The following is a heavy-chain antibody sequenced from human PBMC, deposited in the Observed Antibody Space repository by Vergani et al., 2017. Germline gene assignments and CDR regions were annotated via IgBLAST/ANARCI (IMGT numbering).Heavy chain of an antibody. CDR3: ARALEYWYGSGPGY. J-gene: IGHJ4*02. CDR1: GFTFSDYY. CDR2: ISSSGSTI. D-gene: IGHD6-19*01. V-gene: IGHV3-11*01. Sequence: QVQLVESGGGVVQPGRSLRLSCAASGFTFSDYYMSWIRQAPGKGLEWVSYISSSGSTIYYADSVKGRITLSRENAKNSLYLQMNSLRAEDTAVYYCARALEYWYGSGPGYWGQGTLVTVSS.